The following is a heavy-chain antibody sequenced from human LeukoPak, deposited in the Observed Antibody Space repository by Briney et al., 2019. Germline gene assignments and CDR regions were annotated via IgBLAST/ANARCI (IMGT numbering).Heavy chain of an antibody. J-gene: IGHJ4*02. Sequence: GGSLRLSCAASGFTFSSYGMHWVRQAPGKGLEWVAVIWYDGSNKYYADSVKGRFTISRDNSKNTLYLQMNSLRAEDTAVYYCARVFGGSSWISEPSDYWGQGTLVTVSS. CDR1: GFTFSSYG. D-gene: IGHD6-13*01. CDR3: ARVFGGSSWISEPSDY. CDR2: IWYDGSNK. V-gene: IGHV3-33*01.